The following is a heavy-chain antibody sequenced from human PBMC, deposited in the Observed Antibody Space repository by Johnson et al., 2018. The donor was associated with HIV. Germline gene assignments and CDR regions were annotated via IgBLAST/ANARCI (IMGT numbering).Heavy chain of an antibody. CDR1: GFTFSNYG. D-gene: IGHD3-10*01. J-gene: IGHJ3*02. V-gene: IGHV3-30*03. CDR2: MSYDGSNK. Sequence: QVQLVESGGGVVQPGRSLRLSCAASGFTFSNYGLHWVRQAPGKGLEWVALMSYDGSNKYTADSVKGRFTISRDNSKNTLYVQMNSLRADDTAVYYCTTDLGRHYGSGSYDDAFDIWGQGTMVTVSS. CDR3: TTDLGRHYGSGSYDDAFDI.